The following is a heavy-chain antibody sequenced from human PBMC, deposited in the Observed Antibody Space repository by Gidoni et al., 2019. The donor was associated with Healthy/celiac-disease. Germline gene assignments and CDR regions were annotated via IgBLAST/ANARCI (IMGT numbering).Heavy chain of an antibody. CDR1: GFTFSSYG. D-gene: IGHD5-18*01. V-gene: IGHV3-30*18. CDR2: ISYDGSNK. CDR3: AKDLLKGGSYGSGNWFDP. Sequence: QVQLVESGGGVVQPGRSLRLSCAASGFTFSSYGMHWVRQAPGKGLEWVAVISYDGSNKYYADSVKGRFTISRDNSKNTLYLQMNSLRAEDTAVYYCAKDLLKGGSYGSGNWFDPWGQGTLVTVSS. J-gene: IGHJ5*02.